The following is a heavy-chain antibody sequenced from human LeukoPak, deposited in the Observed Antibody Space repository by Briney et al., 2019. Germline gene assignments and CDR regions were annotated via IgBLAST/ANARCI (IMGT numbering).Heavy chain of an antibody. CDR2: IIPIFGTA. CDR1: GGTFSSYA. Sequence: SVKVSCKASGGTFSSYAISWVRQAPGQGREWMGGIIPIFGTANYAQKFQGRVTITADKSTSTAYMELSSLRSEDTAVYYCARDRFWSGPMDVWGKGTTVTVSS. CDR3: ARDRFWSGPMDV. J-gene: IGHJ6*04. V-gene: IGHV1-69*06. D-gene: IGHD3-3*01.